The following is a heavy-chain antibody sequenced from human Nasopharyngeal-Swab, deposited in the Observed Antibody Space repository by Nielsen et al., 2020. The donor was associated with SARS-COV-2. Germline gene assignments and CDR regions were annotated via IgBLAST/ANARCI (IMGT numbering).Heavy chain of an antibody. V-gene: IGHV1-69*13. J-gene: IGHJ5*02. Sequence: SVKVSCKASGGTFSSYAISWVRQAPGQGLEWRGGIIPIFGTANYAQKFQGRVTITADESTSTAYMELSSLRSEDTAVYYCARDGAGITMVRGVSRPSYSWFDPWGQGTLVTVSS. D-gene: IGHD3-10*01. CDR2: IIPIFGTA. CDR3: ARDGAGITMVRGVSRPSYSWFDP. CDR1: GGTFSSYA.